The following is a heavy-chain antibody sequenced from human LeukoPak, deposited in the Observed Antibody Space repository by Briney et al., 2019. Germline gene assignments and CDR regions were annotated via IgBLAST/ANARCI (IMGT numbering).Heavy chain of an antibody. J-gene: IGHJ6*04. CDR1: GFTFSRYS. Sequence: GGSLRLSCAASGFTFSRYSMNWVRQAPGKGLVWVSYISSSSSMIYYADSVKGRFTISRDNAKNSLDLQMNSLRAEDTAVYYCAELGITMIGGVWGKGTTVTISS. V-gene: IGHV3-48*01. CDR2: ISSSSSMI. D-gene: IGHD3-10*02. CDR3: AELGITMIGGV.